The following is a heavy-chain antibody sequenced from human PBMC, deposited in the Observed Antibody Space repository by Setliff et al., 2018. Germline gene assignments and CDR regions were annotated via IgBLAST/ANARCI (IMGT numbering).Heavy chain of an antibody. CDR3: VRRVYSSSSGYYHYYMDV. V-gene: IGHV4-59*01. D-gene: IGHD6-6*01. Sequence: SETLSLTCTVSNGSISTYYWSWVRQPPGKGLEWIGYIYYSGSTNYNPSLKSRVAMSVDTSKNQFSLKLSSVTAADTAVYYCVRRVYSSSSGYYHYYMDVWGKGTTVTVSS. CDR2: IYYSGST. J-gene: IGHJ6*03. CDR1: NGSISTYY.